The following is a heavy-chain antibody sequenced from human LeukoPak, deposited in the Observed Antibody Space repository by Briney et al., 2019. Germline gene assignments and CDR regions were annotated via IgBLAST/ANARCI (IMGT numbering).Heavy chain of an antibody. CDR2: INHSGST. V-gene: IGHV4-34*01. CDR3: ARGHSSGWSRWFDP. J-gene: IGHJ5*02. Sequence: SETLSLTCAVYGGSFSGYYWSWIRQPPGKGLEWIGEINHSGSTNYNPSLKSRVTISVDTSKNQFSLKLSSVTAADTAVYYCARGHSSGWSRWFDPWGQGTLVTVSP. D-gene: IGHD6-19*01. CDR1: GGSFSGYY.